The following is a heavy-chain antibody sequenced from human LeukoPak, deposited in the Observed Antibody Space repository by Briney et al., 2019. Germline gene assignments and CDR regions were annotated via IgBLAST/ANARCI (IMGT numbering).Heavy chain of an antibody. CDR1: GFTFSRYA. CDR2: NSHDGRNE. CDR3: AKAISTPRPNYYYYYG. Sequence: GGSLRLSCAASGFTFSRYAMHWVRQAPGKGLEWVAVNSHDGRNEYYGDSVEGRFTISRDNSKNTLNLQMNSLRAEDTAVYYCAKAISTPRPNYYYYYG. D-gene: IGHD5/OR15-5a*01. J-gene: IGHJ6*01. V-gene: IGHV3-30*04.